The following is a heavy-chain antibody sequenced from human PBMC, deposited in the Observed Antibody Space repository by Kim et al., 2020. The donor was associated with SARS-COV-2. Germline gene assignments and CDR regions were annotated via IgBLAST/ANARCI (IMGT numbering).Heavy chain of an antibody. Sequence: GGSTYYADSVKGRFTISRDNSKNTLYLQMNSLRAEDTAVYYCAKSWELRGWGQGTLVTVSS. J-gene: IGHJ4*02. CDR2: GGST. CDR3: AKSWELRG. D-gene: IGHD1-26*01. V-gene: IGHV3-23*01.